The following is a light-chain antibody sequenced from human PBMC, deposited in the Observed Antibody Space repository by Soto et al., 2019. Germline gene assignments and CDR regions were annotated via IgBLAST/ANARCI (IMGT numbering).Light chain of an antibody. CDR1: RDIRKY. J-gene: IGKJ4*01. CDR3: QQHHTLVS. V-gene: IGKV1-33*01. CDR2: DAS. Sequence: DIQMTQSPSSLSDSVGDRVTITCQASRDIRKYLNWYQQKPGKAPKLLIYDASNLETGVTSRFSGSGSGTDFTFTISSLQSEDIATYYCQQHHTLVSFGGGTKVEIK.